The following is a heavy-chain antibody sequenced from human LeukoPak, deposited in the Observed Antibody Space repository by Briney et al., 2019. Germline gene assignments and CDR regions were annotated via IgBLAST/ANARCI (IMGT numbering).Heavy chain of an antibody. D-gene: IGHD3-3*01. V-gene: IGHV1-2*02. CDR2: INPNSGGT. J-gene: IGHJ4*02. CDR3: ARSPREDFWSGFDY. Sequence: ASVKVSCKAFGYTFTGYYMHWVRQAPGQGLEWMGWINPNSGGTNYAQKFQGRVTMTRDTSISTAYMELSRLRSDDTAVYYCARSPREDFWSGFDYWGQGTLVTVSS. CDR1: GYTFTGYY.